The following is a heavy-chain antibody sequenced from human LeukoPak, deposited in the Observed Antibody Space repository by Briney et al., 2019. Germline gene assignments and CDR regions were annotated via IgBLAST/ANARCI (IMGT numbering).Heavy chain of an antibody. Sequence: PSETLSLTCTVSGGSISSHYWSWIRQPPGKGLEWFGYVHYSETTNYNPSLKSRVTISLDTSKNQFSLKLSSVTAADTAVYYCARLRIAAADDAFDIWGQGTMVTVSS. J-gene: IGHJ3*02. CDR2: VHYSETT. D-gene: IGHD6-13*01. V-gene: IGHV4-59*08. CDR3: ARLRIAAADDAFDI. CDR1: GGSISSHY.